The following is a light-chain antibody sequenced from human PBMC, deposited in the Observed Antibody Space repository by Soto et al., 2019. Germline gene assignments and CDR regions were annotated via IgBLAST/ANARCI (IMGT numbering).Light chain of an antibody. CDR2: AAP. CDR1: QTSSSN. Sequence: DIPMTQSASSLSAPVEHRVTITCRASQTSSSNLNRYQQKPGQAPKLLIYAAPSWQSGVPSSFNGRGSGTDFTLTISSLQPEGFATYYCQQSYSTPETFGQGTKVEIK. J-gene: IGKJ1*01. CDR3: QQSYSTPET. V-gene: IGKV1-39*01.